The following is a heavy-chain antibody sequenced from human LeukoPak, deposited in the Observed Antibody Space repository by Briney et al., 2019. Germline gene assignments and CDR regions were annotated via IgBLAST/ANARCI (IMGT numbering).Heavy chain of an antibody. Sequence: SETLSLTCTVSAASISSSSYYWGWIRQPPGKGLEWIGSIYYSGSTHYTPSLRSRVTISVGTSKNQFSLKLSSVTAADTAVYYCATSANYDILTGYIGAFDIWGQGTMVTVSS. CDR2: IYYSGST. V-gene: IGHV4-39*01. CDR1: AASISSSSYY. J-gene: IGHJ3*02. D-gene: IGHD3-9*01. CDR3: ATSANYDILTGYIGAFDI.